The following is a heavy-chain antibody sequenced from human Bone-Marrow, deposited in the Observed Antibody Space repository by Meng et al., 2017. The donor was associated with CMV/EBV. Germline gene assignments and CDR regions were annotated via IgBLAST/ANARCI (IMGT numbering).Heavy chain of an antibody. D-gene: IGHD1-26*01. CDR2: ISSSSSYI. J-gene: IGHJ4*02. CDR1: GFTFSSYS. V-gene: IGHV3-21*01. CDR3: ARDLIRGVVGARPRGPGDL. Sequence: GGSRRLSCAASGFTFSSYSMNWVRQAPGKGLEWVSSISSSSSYIYYADSVKGRFTISRDNAKNSLYLQMNSLRGEDTAVYYCARDLIRGVVGARPRGPGDLWGQGTLVTVPS.